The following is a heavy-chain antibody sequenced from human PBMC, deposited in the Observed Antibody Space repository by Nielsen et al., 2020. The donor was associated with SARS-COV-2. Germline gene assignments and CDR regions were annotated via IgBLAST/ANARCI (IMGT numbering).Heavy chain of an antibody. Sequence: GGSLRLSCVASGFIFSSYVMHWVRQAPGKGLEWVALISYDGRHDYYTDSVKGRFTISRDNSRNTLYLQMESLSAEDTAIYYCAREYKKGDGPGIYYYYGMDVWGQGTTVTVSS. V-gene: IGHV3-30*04. D-gene: IGHD2-21*01. CDR3: AREYKKGDGPGIYYYYGMDV. J-gene: IGHJ6*02. CDR2: ISYDGRHD. CDR1: GFIFSSYV.